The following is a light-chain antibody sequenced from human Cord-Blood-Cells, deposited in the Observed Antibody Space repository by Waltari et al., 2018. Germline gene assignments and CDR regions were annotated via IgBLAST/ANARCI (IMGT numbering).Light chain of an antibody. Sequence: QSALTQPASVSGSPGQSITISCTGTSSDVGGYNYVSWYQQDPGKAPKLMIYEVSNRPSGVSNRFSGSKSGNTASLTISGLQAEDEADYYCSSYTSSSTLFVFGGGTKLTVL. CDR2: EVS. CDR1: SSDVGGYNY. J-gene: IGLJ3*02. CDR3: SSYTSSSTLFV. V-gene: IGLV2-14*01.